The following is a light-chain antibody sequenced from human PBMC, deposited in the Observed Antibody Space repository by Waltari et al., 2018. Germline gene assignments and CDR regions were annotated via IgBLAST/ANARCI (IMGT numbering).Light chain of an antibody. CDR2: KAS. V-gene: IGKV1-5*03. Sequence: DIQMTQSPSTLSASVGDRVTITCRASQCISNWLSWYQQKPGKAPKLLSYKASTLESGVPSRFSGSGSGTEFTLTISSLQPDDFATYYCQQYNSYSLLTFGGGTKVEIK. CDR1: QCISNW. J-gene: IGKJ4*01. CDR3: QQYNSYSLLT.